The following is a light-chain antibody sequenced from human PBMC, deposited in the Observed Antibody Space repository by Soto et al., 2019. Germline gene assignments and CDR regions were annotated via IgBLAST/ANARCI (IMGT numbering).Light chain of an antibody. CDR3: SSYTTSNTRQIV. CDR1: SSDVGGYNY. J-gene: IGLJ1*01. Sequence: QSALTQPASVSGSPGQSITISCTGTSSDVGGYNYVSWYQQHPGKAPKFIIYDVSNRPSGVSNRFSGSKSGNTASPTISGLQAEDEADYYCSSYTTSNTRQIVFGTGTKVTVL. V-gene: IGLV2-14*01. CDR2: DVS.